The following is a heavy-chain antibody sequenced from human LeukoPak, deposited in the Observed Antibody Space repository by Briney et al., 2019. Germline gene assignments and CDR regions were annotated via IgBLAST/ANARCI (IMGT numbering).Heavy chain of an antibody. Sequence: SGGSLRLSCAASGFTFSSYGMHWVRQAPGKGLEWVAVIWYDGSNKYYADSVKGRFTISRDNSKNTLYLQMNSLRAEDTAVYYCARVGYDSSGYYSGPFGYWGQGTLVTVSS. CDR2: IWYDGSNK. CDR1: GFTFSSYG. V-gene: IGHV3-33*08. CDR3: ARVGYDSSGYYSGPFGY. J-gene: IGHJ4*02. D-gene: IGHD3-22*01.